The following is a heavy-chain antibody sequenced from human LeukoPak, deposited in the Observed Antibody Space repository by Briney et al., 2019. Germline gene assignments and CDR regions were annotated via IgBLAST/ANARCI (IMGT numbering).Heavy chain of an antibody. D-gene: IGHD2-21*01. CDR1: GYTFTGYY. V-gene: IGHV1-2*02. J-gene: IGHJ1*01. Sequence: ASVKVSCKASGYTFTGYYMHWVRQAPGQGLEWMGWINPNSGGTNYAQKFQGRVTMTRDTSISTAYMELSRLRSDDTAVYYCARDQEAYCGGDCYSVFQHWGQGTLVTVSS. CDR2: INPNSGGT. CDR3: ARDQEAYCGGDCYSVFQH.